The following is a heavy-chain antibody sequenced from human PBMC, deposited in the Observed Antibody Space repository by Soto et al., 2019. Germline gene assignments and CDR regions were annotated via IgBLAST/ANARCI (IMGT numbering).Heavy chain of an antibody. CDR3: ATESGSTYGYFDY. D-gene: IGHD5-18*01. CDR2: ISSSGST. CDR1: GGSVGSGGDY. J-gene: IGHJ4*02. V-gene: IGHV4-30-4*01. Sequence: SETLSLTCTVSGGSVGSGGDYWSWMRQSPGKGLEWIGYISSSGSTGYNPSLKNRLTMSVDRSKNQFTLRLTSVTAADTAVYFCATESGSTYGYFDYWGQGTQVTVSS.